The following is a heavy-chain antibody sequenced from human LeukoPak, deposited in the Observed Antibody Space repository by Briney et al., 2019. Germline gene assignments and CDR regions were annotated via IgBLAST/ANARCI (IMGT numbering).Heavy chain of an antibody. V-gene: IGHV1-8*01. CDR1: GYTFTIYD. CDR2: MNANSGNT. J-gene: IGHJ6*02. CDR3: ASYSSRLYGMDV. D-gene: IGHD6-13*01. Sequence: ASVKVSCKASGYTFTIYDINWVRQAPGQGLEWMGWMNANSGNTGYAQKFQGRVTMTKNTSISTAYMELSSLRSEDSAVYYCASYSSRLYGMDVWGQGTTVTVSS.